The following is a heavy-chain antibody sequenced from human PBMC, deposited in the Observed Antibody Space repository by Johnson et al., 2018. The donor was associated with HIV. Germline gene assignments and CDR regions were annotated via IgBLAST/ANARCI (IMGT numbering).Heavy chain of an antibody. CDR2: VWYDGSHE. D-gene: IGHD1-14*01. V-gene: IGHV3-33*06. CDR3: VKPKNPDAFDI. J-gene: IGHJ3*02. CDR1: GFTVSSFG. Sequence: QVQLVESGGGLIQPGGSLRLSCAASGFTVSSFGMHWVRQTPGKGLEWVATVWYDGSHEYYADSVKGRFTIFRDNSKNTVSLQMNSLTAEDTAVYYCVKPKNPDAFDIWGPGTMVTVSA.